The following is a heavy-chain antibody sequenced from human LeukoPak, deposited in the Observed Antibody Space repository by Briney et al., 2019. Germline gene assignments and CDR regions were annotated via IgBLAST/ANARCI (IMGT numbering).Heavy chain of an antibody. CDR2: FYYNGNT. D-gene: IGHD4-17*01. CDR1: GGSITASPYH. CDR3: ARTDDYGVFGFDY. J-gene: IGHJ4*02. V-gene: IGHV4-39*07. Sequence: SETLSLTCTVSGGSITASPYHWAWIRQPPGKGLECIGTFYYNGNTYSYNPSLKSRVTISADRSKNQFSLKLSSVTAADTAVYYCARTDDYGVFGFDYWGQGTLVTVSS.